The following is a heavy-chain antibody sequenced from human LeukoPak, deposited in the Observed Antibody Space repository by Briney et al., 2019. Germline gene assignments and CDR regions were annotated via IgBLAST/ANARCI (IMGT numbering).Heavy chain of an antibody. D-gene: IGHD6-6*01. J-gene: IGHJ3*02. V-gene: IGHV3-48*03. CDR2: ITSSGAYK. CDR1: GFTFSSYE. Sequence: PGGSLRLSCAASGFTFSSYEMNWVRQTPGKGLEWVSSITSSGAYKYYADSVKGRFDISRDNAKNSLYLQMNSLGEEDTAVYFCARDVRAYSTSSSAFDIWGQGTMVTVSS. CDR3: ARDVRAYSTSSSAFDI.